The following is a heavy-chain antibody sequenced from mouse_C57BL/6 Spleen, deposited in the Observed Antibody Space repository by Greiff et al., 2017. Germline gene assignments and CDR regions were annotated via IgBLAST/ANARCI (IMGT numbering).Heavy chain of an antibody. J-gene: IGHJ3*01. CDR2: IDTSDSET. CDR1: GYTFTSYW. D-gene: IGHD2-4*01. CDR3: ARRDPDYDTFAY. V-gene: IGHV1-52*01. Sequence: QVQLQQSGAELVRPGSSVKLSCKASGYTFTSYWMHWVKQRPIQGLEWIGNIDTSDSETHYNQKFKDKATLTVDKSSSTAYMQLSSLTSEDSAVYYCARRDPDYDTFAYWGQGTLVTVSA.